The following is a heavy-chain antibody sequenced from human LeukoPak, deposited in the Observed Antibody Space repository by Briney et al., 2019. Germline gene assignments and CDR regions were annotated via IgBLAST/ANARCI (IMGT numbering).Heavy chain of an antibody. CDR2: ISSSGSTI. CDR1: GFTFSSYE. D-gene: IGHD3-10*01. CDR3: ASASLWFGTHGRYFQH. V-gene: IGHV3-48*03. Sequence: PGGSLRLSCAASGFTFSSYEMNWVRQAPGKGLEWVSYISSSGSTIYYADSVKGRFTISRDNAKNSLYLQMNSLRAEDTAVYYCASASLWFGTHGRYFQHWGQGTLVTVSS. J-gene: IGHJ1*01.